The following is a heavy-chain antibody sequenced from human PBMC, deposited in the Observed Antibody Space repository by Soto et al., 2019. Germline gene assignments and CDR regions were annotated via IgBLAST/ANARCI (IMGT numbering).Heavy chain of an antibody. CDR2: IFHSGST. D-gene: IGHD1-26*01. J-gene: IGHJ4*02. Sequence: QVQLQESGPGLVKPSGTLSLTCAVSGGSIRSNNWWSWVRQPPGKGLEWIGEIFHSGSTHYNPSLNARXTXSXXQSKNQFSLKLSSVTAADAAVYYCARVYSGSYSDFWGQGTLVTVSS. V-gene: IGHV4-4*02. CDR3: ARVYSGSYSDF. CDR1: GGSIRSNNW.